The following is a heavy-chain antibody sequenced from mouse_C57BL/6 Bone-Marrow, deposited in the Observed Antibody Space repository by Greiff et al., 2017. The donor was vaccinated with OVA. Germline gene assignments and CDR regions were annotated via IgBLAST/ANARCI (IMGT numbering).Heavy chain of an antibody. Sequence: QVQLQQSGAELVRPGASVTLSCKASGYTFTDYEMHWVKQTPVHGLEWIGAIDPDTGGTAYNQKFKGKAILTADKSSSTAYMELRSLTSEDSAVXYCTRSNSNYGDFDYWGQGTTLTVSS. V-gene: IGHV1-15*01. J-gene: IGHJ2*01. CDR3: TRSNSNYGDFDY. CDR1: GYTFTDYE. CDR2: IDPDTGGT. D-gene: IGHD2-5*01.